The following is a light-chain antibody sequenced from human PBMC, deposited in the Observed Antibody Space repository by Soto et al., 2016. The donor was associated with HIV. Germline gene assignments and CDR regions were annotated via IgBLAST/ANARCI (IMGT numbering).Light chain of an antibody. Sequence: SSDLTQDPTVSVVLGQTVRITCQGDSLRNFYAAWYQLRPGQAPLLVMYGKNIRPSGIPDRFSGSSSGNTASLTITGAQAEDAADYYCDSRDSTDTYVVFGGGTKLTVL. CDR3: DSRDSTDTYVV. J-gene: IGLJ2*01. V-gene: IGLV3-19*01. CDR1: SLRNFY. CDR2: GKN.